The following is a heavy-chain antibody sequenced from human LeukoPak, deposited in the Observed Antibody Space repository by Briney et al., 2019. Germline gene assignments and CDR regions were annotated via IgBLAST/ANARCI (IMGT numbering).Heavy chain of an antibody. D-gene: IGHD6-6*01. V-gene: IGHV1-2*02. CDR1: GYTFTGFY. J-gene: IGHJ4*02. Sequence: ASVKVSCKASGYTFTGFYLHWVRQAPGQGLEWMGWINPNSGGTNCSQKFQGRVTMTRDTSINTAYIELSRLRSDDAACDYCATGAGHSSSRNSEYYFDYWGQGTLITVSS. CDR3: ATGAGHSSSRNSEYYFDY. CDR2: INPNSGGT.